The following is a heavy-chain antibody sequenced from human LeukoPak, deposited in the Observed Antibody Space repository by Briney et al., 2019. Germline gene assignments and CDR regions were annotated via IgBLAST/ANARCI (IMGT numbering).Heavy chain of an antibody. CDR2: IKQDGDEK. J-gene: IGHJ4*02. D-gene: IGHD2-21*01. Sequence: GGSLRLSCAASGFTFSSYWMSWVRQAPGKGLEWVANIKQDGDEKYYVDSVKGRFTISKDNAKNSLYLQMNSLRAEDTAVYYCARVVFPSRVSDYWGQGTLVTVSS. V-gene: IGHV3-7*01. CDR3: ARVVFPSRVSDY. CDR1: GFTFSSYW.